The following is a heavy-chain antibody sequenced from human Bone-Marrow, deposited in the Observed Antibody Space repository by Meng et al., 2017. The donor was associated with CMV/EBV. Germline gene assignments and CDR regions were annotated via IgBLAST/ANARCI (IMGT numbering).Heavy chain of an antibody. J-gene: IGHJ4*02. Sequence: GESLKIPCAASGFTFSNYEMHRVRQAPGEGLEWVTFISYDGSREYYADSVRGRFTISRDNSKYTLYLPMNSLRSEDTALYYCTRDFSNNYCIDYWGQGTLVTVSS. CDR2: ISYDGSRE. V-gene: IGHV3-30*04. D-gene: IGHD4-11*01. CDR1: GFTFSNYE. CDR3: TRDFSNNYCIDY.